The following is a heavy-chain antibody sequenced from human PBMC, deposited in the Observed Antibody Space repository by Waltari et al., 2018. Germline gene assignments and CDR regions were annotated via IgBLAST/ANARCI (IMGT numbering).Heavy chain of an antibody. CDR1: GFTFSSYS. Sequence: EVQLVESGGGLVQPGGSLRLSCAASGFTFSSYSMNWVRQAPGKGLEWVSYISSSSSTIYYADSVKGRFTISRDNAKNSLYLQMNSLRAEDTAVYYCARFGVVTAAGNLDYWGQGTLVTVSS. V-gene: IGHV3-48*01. CDR2: ISSSSSTI. D-gene: IGHD6-13*01. CDR3: ARFGVVTAAGNLDY. J-gene: IGHJ4*02.